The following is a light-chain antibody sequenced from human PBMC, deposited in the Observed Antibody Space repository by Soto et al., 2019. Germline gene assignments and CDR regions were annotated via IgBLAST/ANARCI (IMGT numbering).Light chain of an antibody. CDR2: DVS. V-gene: IGKV1-5*01. CDR1: QSISSW. Sequence: DIQMTQSPSTMSASVGDRVTITCRASQSISSWLDWYQQKPGKAPKLLVYDVSSLESGVRSRFSGSGSETEFTLTISSLQPDDFATYYCQQYNSYPTFGQGTKVEIK. J-gene: IGKJ1*01. CDR3: QQYNSYPT.